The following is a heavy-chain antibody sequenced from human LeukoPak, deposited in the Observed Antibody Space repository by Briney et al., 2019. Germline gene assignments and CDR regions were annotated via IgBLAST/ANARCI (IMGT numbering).Heavy chain of an antibody. V-gene: IGHV4-59*01. CDR1: GGSISSYY. J-gene: IGHJ3*02. CDR3: AREERWLQKGGPYDAFDI. D-gene: IGHD5-24*01. CDR2: IYYSGST. Sequence: SETLSLTCTVSGGSISSYYWSWIRQPPGKGLEWIGYIYYSGSTNYNPSLKSRVTISVDTSKNQFSLKLSSVTAADTAVYYCAREERWLQKGGPYDAFDIWGQGTMVTVSS.